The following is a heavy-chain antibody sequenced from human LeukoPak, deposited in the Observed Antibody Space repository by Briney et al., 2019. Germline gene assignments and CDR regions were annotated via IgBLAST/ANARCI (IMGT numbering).Heavy chain of an antibody. J-gene: IGHJ4*02. D-gene: IGHD4-17*01. Sequence: ASVKVSCKASGYTFTGYYMHWVRQAPGQGLEWMGRINPNSGGTNYAQKFQGRVTMTRDTSISTAYMELRSLRSDDTAVYYCARNGDYEQNYFDYWGQGTLVTVSS. V-gene: IGHV1-2*06. CDR2: INPNSGGT. CDR1: GYTFTGYY. CDR3: ARNGDYEQNYFDY.